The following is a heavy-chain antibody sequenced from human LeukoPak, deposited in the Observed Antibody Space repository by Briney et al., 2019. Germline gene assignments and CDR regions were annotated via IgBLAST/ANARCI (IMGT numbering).Heavy chain of an antibody. CDR1: GFTFSSYS. Sequence: GGSLRLSCAASGFTFSSYSMYWVRQAPGKGLEWVSSISSSSSYIYYADSVKGRFTISRDNAKNSLYLQMNSLRAEDTAVYYCARDDYYDSSGYGGYFDYWGQGTLVTVSS. CDR2: ISSSSSYI. V-gene: IGHV3-21*01. CDR3: ARDDYYDSSGYGGYFDY. D-gene: IGHD3-22*01. J-gene: IGHJ4*02.